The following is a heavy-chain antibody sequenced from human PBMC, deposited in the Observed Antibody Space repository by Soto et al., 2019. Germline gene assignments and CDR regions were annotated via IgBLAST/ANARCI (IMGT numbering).Heavy chain of an antibody. CDR2: IYHSGST. CDR1: GGSISSGGDS. CDR3: ARRKKLGYCTNGVCYTGYFDL. V-gene: IGHV4-30-2*03. J-gene: IGHJ2*01. D-gene: IGHD2-8*01. Sequence: PSETLSLTCAVSGGSISSGGDSWSWIRQPPGKGLEWIGYIYHSGSTYYNPSLKSRVTISVDTSKNQFSLKLSSVTAADTAVYYCARRKKLGYCTNGVCYTGYFDLWGRGTLVTVSS.